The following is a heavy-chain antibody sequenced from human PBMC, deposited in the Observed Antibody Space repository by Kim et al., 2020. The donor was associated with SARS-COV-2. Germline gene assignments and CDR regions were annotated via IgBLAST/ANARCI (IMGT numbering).Heavy chain of an antibody. D-gene: IGHD2-2*01. CDR1: GFTFSDYY. Sequence: GGSLRLSCAASGFTFSDYYMSWIRQAPGKGLEWVSYISSSGSTIYYADSVKGRFTISRDNAKNSLYLQMNSLRAEDTAVYYCARLVGYCSSTSCRGWFDPWGQGTLVTVSS. V-gene: IGHV3-11*01. J-gene: IGHJ5*02. CDR2: ISSSGSTI. CDR3: ARLVGYCSSTSCRGWFDP.